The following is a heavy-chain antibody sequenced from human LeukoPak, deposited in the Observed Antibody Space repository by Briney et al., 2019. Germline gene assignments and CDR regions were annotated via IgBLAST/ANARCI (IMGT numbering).Heavy chain of an antibody. J-gene: IGHJ3*02. CDR1: GGSFSGYY. D-gene: IGHD3-10*01. V-gene: IGHV4-34*01. CDR2: IYYSGST. Sequence: SETLSLTCAVYGGSFSGYYWSWIRQPPGKGLEWIGSIYYSGSTYCNPSLKSRVTISVDTSKNQFSLKLSSVTAADTAVYYCARRGGSPIIGGAFDIWGQGTMVTVSS. CDR3: ARRGGSPIIGGAFDI.